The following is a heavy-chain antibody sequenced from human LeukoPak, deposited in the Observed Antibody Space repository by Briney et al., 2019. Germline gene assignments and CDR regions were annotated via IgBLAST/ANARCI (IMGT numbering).Heavy chain of an antibody. CDR2: ISASGSHT. V-gene: IGHV3-23*01. CDR1: GFTFSSYA. D-gene: IGHD6-13*01. CDR3: AKDPGDSSWYFVL. Sequence: GGSLRLSCAASGFTFSSYAMSWVRQAPGKGLERVSTISASGSHTHYADSVKGRFAISRDNARNTLYLQMSSLRADDTAVYYCAKDPGDSSWYFVLWGPGTLVTVSS. J-gene: IGHJ4*02.